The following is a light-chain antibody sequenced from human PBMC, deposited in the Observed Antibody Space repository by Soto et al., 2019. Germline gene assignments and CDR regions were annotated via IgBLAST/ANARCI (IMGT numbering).Light chain of an antibody. CDR2: AAS. CDR1: QGIRND. J-gene: IGKJ1*01. V-gene: IGKV1-6*01. CDR3: QHYGGMWT. Sequence: AIQMTQSPSSLSASVGDRVTITCRASQGIRNDLGWYQQKPGKAPKLLIYAASSLQSGVPSRFSGSGSGTDFTLTISSLQPDDFASYCCQHYGGMWTFGQGTKVDIK.